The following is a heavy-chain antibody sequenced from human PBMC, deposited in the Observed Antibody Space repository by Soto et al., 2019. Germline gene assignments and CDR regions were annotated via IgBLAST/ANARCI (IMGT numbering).Heavy chain of an antibody. CDR3: ARAEYYDSSGPGWFDP. D-gene: IGHD3-22*01. CDR1: GGSISSGGCY. J-gene: IGHJ5*02. Sequence: SETLSLTCTVSGGSISSGGCYWSWIRQHPGKGLEWIGYIYYSGSTYYNPSLKSRVTISVDTSKNQFSLKLGSVTAADTAVYYCARAEYYDSSGPGWFDPWGQGTLVTVSS. CDR2: IYYSGST. V-gene: IGHV4-31*03.